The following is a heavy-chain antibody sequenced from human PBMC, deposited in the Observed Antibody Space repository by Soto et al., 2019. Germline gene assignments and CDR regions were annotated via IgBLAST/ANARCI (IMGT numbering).Heavy chain of an antibody. D-gene: IGHD3-3*01. CDR3: AREDDLRSGFDY. CDR1: GYTFTSYA. J-gene: IGHJ4*02. CDR2: INAGNGNT. Sequence: ASVKVSCKASGYTFTSYAMHWVRQAPGQRLEWMGWINAGNGNTKYSQKFQGRVTITRDTSASTAYMELSSLRSDDTAFYYCAREDDLRSGFDYWGQGTLVTVSS. V-gene: IGHV1-3*01.